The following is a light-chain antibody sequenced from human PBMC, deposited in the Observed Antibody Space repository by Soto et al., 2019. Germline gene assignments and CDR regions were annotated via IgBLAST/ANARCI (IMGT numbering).Light chain of an antibody. V-gene: IGKV3-15*01. J-gene: IGKJ2*01. CDR3: QQYNSS. CDR1: QSVSSK. Sequence: EIVMTQSPSTLSVSPGEGATLSCRASQSVSSKLAWYQQKPGQAPRLLIYGASTRATGIPARFSGSGSGTEFTLTISSLQPDDFATYYCQQYNSSFGQGTKVDIK. CDR2: GAS.